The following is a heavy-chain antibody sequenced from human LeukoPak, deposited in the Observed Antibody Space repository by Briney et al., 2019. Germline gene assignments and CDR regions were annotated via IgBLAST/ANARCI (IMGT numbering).Heavy chain of an antibody. CDR3: TTDEDWNYARKDV. CDR2: TVSEIDGGTT. Sequence: GGSLRLSCAASGFTFNYAWMSWVRQVPGKGLEWVGQTVSEIDGGTTDYATPVKGRFTISRDDSKSTLYLQVNSLKIEDTAVYYCTTDEDWNYARKDVWGQGATVIVSS. D-gene: IGHD1-7*01. CDR1: GFTFNYAW. V-gene: IGHV3-15*04. J-gene: IGHJ6*02.